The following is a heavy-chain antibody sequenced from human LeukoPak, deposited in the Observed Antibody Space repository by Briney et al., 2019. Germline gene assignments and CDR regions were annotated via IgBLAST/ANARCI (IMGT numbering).Heavy chain of an antibody. J-gene: IGHJ3*02. V-gene: IGHV4-59*08. D-gene: IGHD2-2*01. CDR3: ARSVRATRSEDAFDI. CDR1: GGSISMYS. Sequence: PSETLCLTCTVSGGSISMYSWSWIRQPPGKGLEWIGRIYDSGSTKYTPALKSRVTISLDTPKTQFSLKLTSVTAADTAVYFCARSVRATRSEDAFDICGQGTMVTVSS. CDR2: IYDSGST.